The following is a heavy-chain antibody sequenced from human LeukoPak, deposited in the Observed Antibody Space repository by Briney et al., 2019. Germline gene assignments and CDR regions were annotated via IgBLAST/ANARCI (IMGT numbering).Heavy chain of an antibody. Sequence: ASVKVSCKASGYTFTSYGISWVRQAPGQGLEWMGWISAYNGNTNYAQKLQGRVTMTTDTSTSTAYMELRSLRSDDTAVYYCARGTMVRGVIEGSYYCYGMDVWGQGTTVTVSS. CDR3: ARGTMVRGVIEGSYYCYGMDV. CDR2: ISAYNGNT. V-gene: IGHV1-18*01. CDR1: GYTFTSYG. J-gene: IGHJ6*02. D-gene: IGHD3-10*01.